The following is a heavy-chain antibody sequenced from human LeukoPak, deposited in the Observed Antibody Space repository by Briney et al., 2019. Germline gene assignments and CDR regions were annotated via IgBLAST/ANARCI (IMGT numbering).Heavy chain of an antibody. CDR3: ARQEGAVASYYFDY. V-gene: IGHV3-30*04. CDR1: GFTFSSHA. Sequence: GGSLRLSCAASGFTFSSHAMHWVRQAPGKGLEWVAVISYDGSNKYYADSVKGRFTISRDNAKNSLYLQMNSLRAEDTAVYYCARQEGAVASYYFDYWGQGTLVTVSS. J-gene: IGHJ4*02. D-gene: IGHD6-19*01. CDR2: ISYDGSNK.